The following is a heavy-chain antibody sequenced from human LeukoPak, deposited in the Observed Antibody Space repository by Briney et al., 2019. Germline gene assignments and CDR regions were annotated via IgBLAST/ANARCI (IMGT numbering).Heavy chain of an antibody. V-gene: IGHV4-38-2*02. CDR2: IYHSGGT. CDR3: ARETDCSSTSCYTNAFDI. CDR1: GYSISSGYY. J-gene: IGHJ3*02. Sequence: PSETLSLTCTVSGYSISSGYYWGWIRQPPGKGLEWIGSIYHSGGTYYNPSLKSRGTISVDTSKNQFSLKLSSVTAADTAVYYCARETDCSSTSCYTNAFDIWGQGTMVTVSS. D-gene: IGHD2-2*02.